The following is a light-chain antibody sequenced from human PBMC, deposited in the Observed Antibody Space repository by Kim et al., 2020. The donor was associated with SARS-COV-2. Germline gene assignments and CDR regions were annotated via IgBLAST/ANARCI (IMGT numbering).Light chain of an antibody. CDR1: SSNNGAGYD. CDR2: GNS. V-gene: IGLV1-40*01. Sequence: VTMSCTGSSSNNGAGYDVHWYQQLPGTAPKLLIYGNSNRPSGVPDRFSGSKSGTSASLAITGLQAEDEADYYCQSYDSSLSGSVVFGGGTKLTVL. CDR3: QSYDSSLSGSVV. J-gene: IGLJ2*01.